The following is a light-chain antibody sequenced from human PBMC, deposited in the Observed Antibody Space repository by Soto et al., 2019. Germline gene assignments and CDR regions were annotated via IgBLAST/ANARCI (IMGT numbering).Light chain of an antibody. Sequence: ETVLTQSPGTLSLSPLERSTLSCRSSQSVSSSYLAWYQQKPRQAPRLLIYGASSRATGIPDRFSGSGSGTDFTLTISRLEPEDFAVYYCQQYGSSPPITFGQGTRLEI. J-gene: IGKJ5*01. CDR3: QQYGSSPPIT. V-gene: IGKV3-20*01. CDR1: QSVSSSY. CDR2: GAS.